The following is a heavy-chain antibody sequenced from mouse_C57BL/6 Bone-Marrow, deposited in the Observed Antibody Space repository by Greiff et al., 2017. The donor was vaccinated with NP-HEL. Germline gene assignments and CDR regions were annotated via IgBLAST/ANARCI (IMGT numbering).Heavy chain of an antibody. D-gene: IGHD1-1*01. V-gene: IGHV1-62-2*01. CDR2: FYPGSGSI. CDR3: ARHEEDYYGSSYWFAY. J-gene: IGHJ3*01. CDR1: GYTFTEYT. Sequence: VKVVESGAELVKPGASVKLSCKASGYTFTEYTIHWVKQRSGQGLEWIGWFYPGSGSIKYNEKFKDKATLTADKSSSTVYMELSRLTSEDSAVYFCARHEEDYYGSSYWFAYWGQGTLVTVSA.